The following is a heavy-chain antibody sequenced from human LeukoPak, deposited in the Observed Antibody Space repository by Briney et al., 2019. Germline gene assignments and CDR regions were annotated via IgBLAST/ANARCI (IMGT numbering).Heavy chain of an antibody. J-gene: IGHJ4*02. CDR1: GGSISSYY. D-gene: IGHD3-3*01. V-gene: IGHV4-59*08. CDR2: IYYSGST. CDR3: ARVANHYDFWSGLGSPYYFDY. Sequence: NPSETLSLTCTVSGGSISSYYWSWIRQPPGKGLEWIGYIYYSGSTYYNPSLKSRVTISVDTSKNQFSLKLSSVTAADTAVYYCARVANHYDFWSGLGSPYYFDYWGQGTLVTVSS.